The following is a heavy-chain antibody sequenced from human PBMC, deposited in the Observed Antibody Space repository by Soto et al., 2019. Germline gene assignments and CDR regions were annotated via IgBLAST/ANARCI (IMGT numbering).Heavy chain of an antibody. Sequence: QVQLVQSGAEVRKPGSSVKVSCKAPGGTFSTYIISWVRQAPGQGLAWMGRIIPMPDITNYAQKFQGRVAVTAYRSTSTAYMELTSLKSEVTAVYYCARDRITTRGDAFDLWGQGTMVTVSS. J-gene: IGHJ3*01. V-gene: IGHV1-69*08. D-gene: IGHD3-3*01. CDR3: ARDRITTRGDAFDL. CDR2: IIPMPDIT. CDR1: GGTFSTYI.